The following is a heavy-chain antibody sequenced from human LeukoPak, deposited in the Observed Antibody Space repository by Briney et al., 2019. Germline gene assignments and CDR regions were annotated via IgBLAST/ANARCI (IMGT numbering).Heavy chain of an antibody. CDR2: ISSSGSTI. CDR1: GFTLSSYE. J-gene: IGHJ4*02. CDR3: ARAEQLWLLGG. V-gene: IGHV3-48*03. D-gene: IGHD5-18*01. Sequence: PGGSLRLSCAASGFTLSSYEMNWVRKAPGKGPGWVSYISSSGSTIYSADSVKGRFTISRDNAKNSLYMQMNSLRAGATAVYYCARAEQLWLLGGWGQGTLVTVSS.